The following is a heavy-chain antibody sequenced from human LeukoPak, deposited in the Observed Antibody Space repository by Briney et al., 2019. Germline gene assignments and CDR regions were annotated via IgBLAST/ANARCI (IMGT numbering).Heavy chain of an antibody. J-gene: IGHJ4*02. CDR3: AKDLDYYDSSGYYY. CDR1: GFTVSSNY. Sequence: GGSLRLSCAASGFTVSSNYMSWVRQAPGKGLEWVSAISGSGGSTYYADSVKGRFTISRDNSKNTLYLQMSSLRAEDTAVYYCAKDLDYYDSSGYYYWGQGTLVTVSS. V-gene: IGHV3-23*01. D-gene: IGHD3-22*01. CDR2: ISGSGGST.